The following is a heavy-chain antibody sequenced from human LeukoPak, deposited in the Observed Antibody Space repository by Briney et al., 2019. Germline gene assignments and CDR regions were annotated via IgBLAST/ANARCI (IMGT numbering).Heavy chain of an antibody. CDR3: ARGGFMITFGGVIVIRGDWFDP. CDR2: INHSGST. J-gene: IGHJ5*02. D-gene: IGHD3-16*02. Sequence: NPSETLSLTCAVSGASISSYYWSWIRQPPGKGLEWIGEINHSGSTNYNPSLKSRVTISVDTSKNQFSLKLSSVTAADTAVYYCARGGFMITFGGVIVIRGDWFDPWGQGTLVTVSS. V-gene: IGHV4-34*01. CDR1: GASISSYY.